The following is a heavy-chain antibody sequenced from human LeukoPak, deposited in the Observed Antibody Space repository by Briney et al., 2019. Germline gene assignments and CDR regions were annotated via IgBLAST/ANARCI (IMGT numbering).Heavy chain of an antibody. D-gene: IGHD3-10*01. CDR2: IDKDGSEK. V-gene: IGHV3-7*01. CDR1: GFTFSEYW. Sequence: PGGSLRLSCSVSGFTFSEYWMRWVRQAPGKGLEWVASIDKDGSEKRYVDSVKGRFTISRDNAKNSVYLEMNSLGAEDTALYYCATYTQHFGAPGTDYWGQGTLVTVSS. J-gene: IGHJ4*02. CDR3: ATYTQHFGAPGTDY.